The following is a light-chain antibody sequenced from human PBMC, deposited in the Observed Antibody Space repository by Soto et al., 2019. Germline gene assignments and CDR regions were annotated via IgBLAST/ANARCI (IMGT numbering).Light chain of an antibody. Sequence: EIVLTQSPGTLSLSPGERATLSCRASQSVNSNYLAWYQQKPGQAPRLLIYGASSRATGIPDRFSGIGSGTDFTLTISRLEPEDFAVFFCQHYDSSPPTFGQGTKVEIK. J-gene: IGKJ1*01. CDR3: QHYDSSPPT. V-gene: IGKV3-20*01. CDR1: QSVNSNY. CDR2: GAS.